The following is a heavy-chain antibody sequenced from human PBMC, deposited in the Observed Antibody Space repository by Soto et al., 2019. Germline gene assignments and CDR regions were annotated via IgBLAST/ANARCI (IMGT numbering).Heavy chain of an antibody. CDR2: INSDGSST. D-gene: IGHD4-17*01. V-gene: IGHV3-74*01. Sequence: EVQLVESGGGLVQPGGSLRLSCAASGLTFSSYWMHWVRQAPGKGLVLVSRINSDGSSTNYADSVKGRFTISRDNAKNTLYLQMSSLRAEDTAVYYCALSHTVTTDYWGQGTLVTVSS. CDR3: ALSHTVTTDY. J-gene: IGHJ4*02. CDR1: GLTFSSYW.